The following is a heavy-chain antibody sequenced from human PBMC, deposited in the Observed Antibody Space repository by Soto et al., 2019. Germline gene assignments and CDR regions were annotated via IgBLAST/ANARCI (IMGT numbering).Heavy chain of an antibody. J-gene: IGHJ4*02. Sequence: EVQLVESGGGLVKPGGSLRLSCAASGFTFSDAWMSWVRQAPGKGLEWVGRIKSKTDGGTTDSAAPVKGRFTISREDSKNTLYLQMNSLKTEDTAVYYCTTEIGYYYGSGSYYYGANWGQGTLVTVSS. D-gene: IGHD3-10*01. V-gene: IGHV3-15*01. CDR2: IKSKTDGGTT. CDR3: TTEIGYYYGSGSYYYGAN. CDR1: GFTFSDAW.